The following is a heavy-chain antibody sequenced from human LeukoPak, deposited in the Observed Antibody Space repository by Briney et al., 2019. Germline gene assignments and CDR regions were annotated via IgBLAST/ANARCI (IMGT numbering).Heavy chain of an antibody. CDR3: AKDTAMVTEGGFDY. CDR2: ISYDGSNK. Sequence: GGSLRLSCAASGFTFSSYGMHWVRQAPGEGLEWVAVISYDGSNKYYADSVKGRFTISRDNSKNTLYLQMNSLRAEDTAVYYCAKDTAMVTEGGFDYWGQGTLVTVSS. D-gene: IGHD5-18*01. V-gene: IGHV3-30*18. J-gene: IGHJ4*02. CDR1: GFTFSSYG.